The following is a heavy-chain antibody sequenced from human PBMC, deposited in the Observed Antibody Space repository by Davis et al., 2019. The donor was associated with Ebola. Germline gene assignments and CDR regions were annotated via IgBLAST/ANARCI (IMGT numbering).Heavy chain of an antibody. D-gene: IGHD6-19*01. CDR2: MNPNSGNT. J-gene: IGHJ4*02. V-gene: IGHV1-8*02. CDR1: GGTFSSYA. Sequence: ASVKVSCKASGGTFSSYAISWVRQATGQGLEWMGWMNPNSGNTGYAQKFQGRVTMTRNTSISTAYMELRSLKSDDTAVYYCARDLKAVAGSDYWGQGTLVTVSS. CDR3: ARDLKAVAGSDY.